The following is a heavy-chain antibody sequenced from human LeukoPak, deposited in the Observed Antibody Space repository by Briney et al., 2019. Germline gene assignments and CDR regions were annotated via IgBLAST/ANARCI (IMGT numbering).Heavy chain of an antibody. D-gene: IGHD5-18*01. CDR3: ARGGGIQLLLPSFFDY. J-gene: IGHJ4*02. V-gene: IGHV4-4*07. Sequence: SEPLSLTCTVCGGSISSYYGSWLRQPAGKGLEGIGRIYNSGNNNHNPPLKSRVTISVYKSKNQCSLKLSSVTAADTVVCYCARGGGIQLLLPSFFDYWGQGTLVTVSS. CDR1: GGSISSYY. CDR2: IYNSGNN.